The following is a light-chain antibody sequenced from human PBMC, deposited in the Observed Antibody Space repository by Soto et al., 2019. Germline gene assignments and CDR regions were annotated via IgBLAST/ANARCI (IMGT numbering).Light chain of an antibody. CDR3: NLYTSSSTYV. Sequence: QSALTQPPSVSGSPGQSVTISCTGTSSDVGNYDHVSWYQQSPGTAPKLIIYEVSSRPSGVPARFSGSKSGNTASLTISGLQAEDEADYYCNLYTSSSTYVFGSGTKLTVL. J-gene: IGLJ1*01. CDR1: SSDVGNYDH. CDR2: EVS. V-gene: IGLV2-18*01.